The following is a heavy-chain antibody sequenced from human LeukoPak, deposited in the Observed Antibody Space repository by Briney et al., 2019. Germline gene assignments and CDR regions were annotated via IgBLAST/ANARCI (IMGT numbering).Heavy chain of an antibody. J-gene: IGHJ4*02. CDR2: ISGSGGGT. V-gene: IGHV3-23*01. D-gene: IGHD4-11*01. Sequence: GGSLRLSCAASGFTFSSYAMNWVRQAPGKGLEWVSAISGSGGGTYYADSVKGRFTISRDNSKNTLYMQMNSLRAEDTAVYCCAKEGPYSNYFEYWGQGSLVTVSS. CDR3: AKEGPYSNYFEY. CDR1: GFTFSSYA.